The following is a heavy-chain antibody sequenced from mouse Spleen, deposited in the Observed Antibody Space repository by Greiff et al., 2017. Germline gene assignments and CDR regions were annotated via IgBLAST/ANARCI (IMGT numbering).Heavy chain of an antibody. CDR1: GYTFTDYY. CDR2: INPNNGGT. Sequence: VQLKQSGPELVKPGASVKISCKASGYTFTDYYMNWVKQSHGKSLEWIGDINPNNGGTSYNQKFKGKATLTVDKSSSTAYMELRSLTSEDSAVYYCARWDDYYHNWYFDVWGAGTTVTVSS. V-gene: IGHV1-26*01. D-gene: IGHD2-3*01. J-gene: IGHJ1*01. CDR3: ARWDDYYHNWYFDV.